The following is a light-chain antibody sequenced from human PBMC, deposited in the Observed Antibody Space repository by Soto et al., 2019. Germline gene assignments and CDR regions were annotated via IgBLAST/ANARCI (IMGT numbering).Light chain of an antibody. CDR2: NNN. CDR1: TSNIGSNA. J-gene: IGLJ3*02. V-gene: IGLV1-44*01. Sequence: QSVVTQPHSASGTPGQRVTISCSGRTSNIGSNAVNWYQQFPGRAPKVLIYNNNERPSGVPDRFSGSKSVTSASLAISGLQSEDDADYYCATWDDGLNGWVFGGGTKLTVL. CDR3: ATWDDGLNGWV.